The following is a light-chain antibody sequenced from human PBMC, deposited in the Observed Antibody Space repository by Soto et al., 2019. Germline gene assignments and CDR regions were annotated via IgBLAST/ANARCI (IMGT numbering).Light chain of an antibody. J-gene: IGLJ2*01. Sequence: QSVLTQPASVSGSPGQSITISCTGTSSDVGSYNYVSWYQQHPGKAPKLMIYDVSDRPSGVSNRFSGSKSGNTASLTISGLQAEDEADYYCSSYTGSRTPMVFGGGTKLTVL. CDR2: DVS. CDR1: SSDVGSYNY. V-gene: IGLV2-14*03. CDR3: SSYTGSRTPMV.